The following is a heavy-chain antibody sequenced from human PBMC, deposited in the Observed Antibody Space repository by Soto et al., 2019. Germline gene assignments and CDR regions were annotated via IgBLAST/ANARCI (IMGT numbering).Heavy chain of an antibody. CDR1: GYTFSSYG. D-gene: IGHD1-1*01. CDR2: ISAYNDDT. CDR3: ARERRDAYNLFYGMDA. Sequence: QVQLVQSGAEVKKPGASVKVSCKASGYTFSSYGISWVRQAPGQGLEWMGWISAYNDDTNYAQILQGRVTMTTDTSTSTAYMELRGLRSADTAVYYCARERRDAYNLFYGMDAWGQGTTVTVSS. V-gene: IGHV1-18*01. J-gene: IGHJ6*02.